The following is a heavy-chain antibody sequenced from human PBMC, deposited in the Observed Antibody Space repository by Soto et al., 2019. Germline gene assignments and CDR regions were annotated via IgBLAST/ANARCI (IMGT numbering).Heavy chain of an antibody. V-gene: IGHV1-69*06. D-gene: IGHD2-2*01. CDR2: IIPIFGTA. CDR3: ATVPPLSASRAYFDY. J-gene: IGHJ4*02. Sequence: QGQLVQSGTEVKKPRSSVKVSCKASAGTFSTYAISWVRQAPGQGLEWMGGIIPIFGTANYAQKFQARVMITADKATSTAYIELSSLRSEDTAVYYCATVPPLSASRAYFDYWGQGTLVTVSS. CDR1: AGTFSTYA.